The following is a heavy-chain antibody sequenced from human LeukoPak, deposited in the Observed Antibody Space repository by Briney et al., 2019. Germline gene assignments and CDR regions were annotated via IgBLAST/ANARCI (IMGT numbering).Heavy chain of an antibody. CDR3: ASAINYYYGSGSYWSFYYYYYMDV. CDR1: GFTFSSYW. J-gene: IGHJ6*03. CDR2: ISSSGSTI. V-gene: IGHV3-48*04. Sequence: PGGSLRLSCAASGFTFSSYWMHWVRQAPGKGLEWVSYISSSGSTIYYADSVKGRFTISRDNAKNSLYLQMNSLRAEDTAVYYCASAINYYYGSGSYWSFYYYYYMDVWGKGTTVTVSS. D-gene: IGHD3-10*01.